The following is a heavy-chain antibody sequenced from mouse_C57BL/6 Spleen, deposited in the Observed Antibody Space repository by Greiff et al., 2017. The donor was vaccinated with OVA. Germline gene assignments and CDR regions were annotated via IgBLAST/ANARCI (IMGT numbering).Heavy chain of an antibody. V-gene: IGHV5-17*01. J-gene: IGHJ2*01. Sequence: EVKLVESGGGLVKPGGSLKLSCAASGFTFSDYGMHWVRQAPEKGLEWVAYISSGSSTIYYADTVQGRFTISRDNAKNTLFLQMTSLRSEDTAMYYCARKELGPFDYWGQGTTLTVSS. CDR3: ARKELGPFDY. D-gene: IGHD4-1*01. CDR2: ISSGSSTI. CDR1: GFTFSDYG.